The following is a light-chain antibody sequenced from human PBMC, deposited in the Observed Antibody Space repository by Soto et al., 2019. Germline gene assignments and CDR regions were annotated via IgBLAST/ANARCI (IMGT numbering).Light chain of an antibody. CDR3: QQSYGSPPFT. CDR1: QSINSY. V-gene: IGKV1-39*01. CDR2: EAS. J-gene: IGKJ3*01. Sequence: DIQMTQSPSPLSASVGDRVYITCRTSQSINSYLNWYQAKPGKAPKLLIYEASTLESGVPSRFSGSGSGTDFTLTISSLQPEDSATYYCQQSYGSPPFTFGPGTRVDI.